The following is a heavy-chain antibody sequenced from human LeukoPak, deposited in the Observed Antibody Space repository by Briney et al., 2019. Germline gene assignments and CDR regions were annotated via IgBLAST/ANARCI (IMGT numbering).Heavy chain of an antibody. CDR1: VYSFTSYW. Sequence: GESLKISCKGSVYSFTSYWIGWVGHMPAKGREWMGIIYPGDSDTRYSPSFQGQVTISADKSISTAYLQWSSLKASDTAMYYCARSQTIAAVNFDYWGQGTLVTVSS. CDR2: IYPGDSDT. D-gene: IGHD6-13*01. CDR3: ARSQTIAAVNFDY. V-gene: IGHV5-51*01. J-gene: IGHJ4*02.